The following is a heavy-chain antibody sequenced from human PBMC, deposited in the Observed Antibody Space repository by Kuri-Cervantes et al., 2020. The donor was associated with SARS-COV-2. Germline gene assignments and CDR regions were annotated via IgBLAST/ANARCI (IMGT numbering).Heavy chain of an antibody. CDR3: AKGGERYCSSTSCPYYYYMDV. D-gene: IGHD2-2*01. CDR1: GFTFSSYG. V-gene: IGHV3-43D*03. CDR2: ISWDGGST. J-gene: IGHJ6*03. Sequence: GESLRLSCAASGFTFSSYGMHWVRQAPGKGLEWVSLISWDGGSTYYADSVKGRFTISRDNSKNSLYLQMNSLRAEDTALYYCAKGGERYCSSTSCPYYYYMDVWGKGTTVTVSS.